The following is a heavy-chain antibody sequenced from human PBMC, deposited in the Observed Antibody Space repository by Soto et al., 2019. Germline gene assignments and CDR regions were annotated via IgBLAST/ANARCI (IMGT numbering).Heavy chain of an antibody. Sequence: ASVKVSCKASGYTFTSYGISWVRQAPGQGLEWMGWISAYNGNTNYAQKLQGRVTVTTDTSTSTAYMELRSLRSDDTAVYYCARVGYCSSTSCYFHGWFDPWGQGTLVTVSS. D-gene: IGHD2-2*01. CDR1: GYTFTSYG. CDR3: ARVGYCSSTSCYFHGWFDP. CDR2: ISAYNGNT. V-gene: IGHV1-18*01. J-gene: IGHJ5*02.